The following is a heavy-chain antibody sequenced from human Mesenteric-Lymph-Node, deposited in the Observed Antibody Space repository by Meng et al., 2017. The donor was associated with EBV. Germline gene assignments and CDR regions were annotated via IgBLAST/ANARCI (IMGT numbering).Heavy chain of an antibody. Sequence: HRQLQEPGPGLVQPSETLSLTCTFSGGSISYSSYYWAWIRQPPGKGLEWIGTINYSGSTYYNPSLKSRVTMSVDTSKNQFSLNLNSVTAADTAVYYCARDLAYCGRDCEYWGQGILVTVSS. V-gene: IGHV4-39*07. CDR1: GGSISYSSYY. CDR2: INYSGST. D-gene: IGHD2-21*02. CDR3: ARDLAYCGRDCEY. J-gene: IGHJ4*02.